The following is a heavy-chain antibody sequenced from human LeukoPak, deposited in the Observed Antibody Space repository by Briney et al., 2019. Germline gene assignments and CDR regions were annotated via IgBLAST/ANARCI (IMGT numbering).Heavy chain of an antibody. CDR3: ARDGVTIFGGVSAGNWFDP. V-gene: IGHV1-18*01. Sequence: GASVTVSCKASGYTFTSYGISWVRQAPGQGLEWMGWISAYNGNTNYAQKLQGRVTMTTDTSTSTAYMELRSLRSEDTAVYYCARDGVTIFGGVSAGNWFDPWGQGTLVTVSS. J-gene: IGHJ5*02. D-gene: IGHD3-3*01. CDR1: GYTFTSYG. CDR2: ISAYNGNT.